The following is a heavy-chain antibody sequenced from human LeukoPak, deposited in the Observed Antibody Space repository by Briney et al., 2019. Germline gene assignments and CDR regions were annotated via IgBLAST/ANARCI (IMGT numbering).Heavy chain of an antibody. CDR3: AKRSPRDIVVVPAALGYGMDV. Sequence: GGSLRLSCAASGFTFSSYAMSWVRQAPGKGLEWVSAISGSGGSTYYADSAKGRFTISRDNSKNTLYLQMNSLRAEDTAVYYCAKRSPRDIVVVPAALGYGMDVWGQGTTVTVSS. D-gene: IGHD2-2*01. CDR1: GFTFSSYA. V-gene: IGHV3-23*01. CDR2: ISGSGGST. J-gene: IGHJ6*02.